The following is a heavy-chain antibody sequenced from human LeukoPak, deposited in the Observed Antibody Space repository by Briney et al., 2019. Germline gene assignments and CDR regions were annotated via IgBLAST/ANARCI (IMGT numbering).Heavy chain of an antibody. V-gene: IGHV3-23*01. CDR3: AIGQLWPPSH. J-gene: IGHJ4*02. D-gene: IGHD3-16*01. Sequence: PGGSLRLSCAASGFTFSSYAMSWVRQAPGKGLEWVSAIIGSGGSTYYADSVKGRFTISRDNSKNTLYLQMNSLRAEDTAVYYCAIGQLWPPSHWGQGALVTVSS. CDR2: IIGSGGST. CDR1: GFTFSSYA.